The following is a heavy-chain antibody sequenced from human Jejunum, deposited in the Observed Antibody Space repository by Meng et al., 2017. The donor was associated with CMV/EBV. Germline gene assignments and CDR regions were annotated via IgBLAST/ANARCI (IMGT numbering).Heavy chain of an antibody. Sequence: SGFTFRSYAMNWVRQAPGKGLEWISVFYISGRSTYYADSVKGQFTISRDNSKNMVYLQMNSLRVEDTAVYYCAKDRGGSDDAYDVWGQGATVTVS. V-gene: IGHV3-23*03. CDR3: AKDRGGSDDAYDV. CDR2: FYISGRST. CDR1: GFTFRSYA. D-gene: IGHD3-16*01. J-gene: IGHJ3*01.